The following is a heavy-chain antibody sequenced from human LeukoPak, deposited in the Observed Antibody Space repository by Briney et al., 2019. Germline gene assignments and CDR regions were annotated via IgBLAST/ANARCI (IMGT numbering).Heavy chain of an antibody. Sequence: SETLSLTCTVSGGSIGAYYWTCIRQSPGGGLEWIGYIYAGGNTRYNSSLESRVSISVDTSKNQFSLTLNTVTAADTAAYYCARGVSGLWIAFDYWGQGTLVTVSS. D-gene: IGHD1-1*01. CDR3: ARGVSGLWIAFDY. J-gene: IGHJ4*02. CDR1: GGSIGAYY. V-gene: IGHV4-4*09. CDR2: IYAGGNT.